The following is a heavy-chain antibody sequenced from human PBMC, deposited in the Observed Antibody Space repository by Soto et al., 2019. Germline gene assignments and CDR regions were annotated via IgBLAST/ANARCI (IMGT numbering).Heavy chain of an antibody. Sequence: ASVKVSCKTSGYTFTDYSLSWVRQAPGQGLEWMGWISTYNGNTNYAQKFQGRVTMTTDTSTTTAYMEVRSLRSDDTAVYYCATSVWFGELFYLFWGQGTPVTVSS. D-gene: IGHD3-10*01. CDR3: ATSVWFGELFYLF. CDR1: GYTFTDYS. CDR2: ISTYNGNT. V-gene: IGHV1-18*01. J-gene: IGHJ1*01.